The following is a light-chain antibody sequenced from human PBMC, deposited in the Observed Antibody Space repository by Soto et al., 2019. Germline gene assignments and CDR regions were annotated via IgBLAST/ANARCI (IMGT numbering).Light chain of an antibody. J-gene: IGLJ1*01. V-gene: IGLV2-14*01. CDR1: SSDVGGYNY. CDR3: SSYTSSTAYV. CDR2: EVS. Sequence: SVLTQPRSVSGSPGQSVTISCPGTSSDVGGYNYVSWYQLHPGKAPKLMVYEVSNRPSGVSNRFSGSKSGNTASLTISGLQAEDEADYYCSSYTSSTAYVFGTGTKGTVL.